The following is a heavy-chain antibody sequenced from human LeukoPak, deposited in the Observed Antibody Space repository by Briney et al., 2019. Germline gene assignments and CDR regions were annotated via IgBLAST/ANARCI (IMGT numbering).Heavy chain of an antibody. J-gene: IGHJ6*02. D-gene: IGHD1-14*01. CDR2: IRSKANSYAT. Sequence: GGSLRLSCAASGFTFSGSAMHWVRQASGKGLEWVGRIRSKANSYATAYAASVKGRFTISRDDSKNTAYLQMNSLRAEDTAVYYCAKPRGTGYYYYGMDVWGQGTTVTVSS. V-gene: IGHV3-73*01. CDR1: GFTFSGSA. CDR3: AKPRGTGYYYYGMDV.